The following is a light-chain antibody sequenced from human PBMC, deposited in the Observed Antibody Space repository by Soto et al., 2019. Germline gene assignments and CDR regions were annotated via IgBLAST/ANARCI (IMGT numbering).Light chain of an antibody. CDR2: AAS. V-gene: IGKV1-39*01. Sequence: DIQMNQSPSSLSASVGDRVSITCRASQSIINYLNWYQQRPGRAPKVLLFAASSLQSGVPSRFSGSGSGTDFTLTIRSLQPEDFATYYCQQSHSSPLTFCQVTKVDI. J-gene: IGKJ1*01. CDR3: QQSHSSPLT. CDR1: QSIINY.